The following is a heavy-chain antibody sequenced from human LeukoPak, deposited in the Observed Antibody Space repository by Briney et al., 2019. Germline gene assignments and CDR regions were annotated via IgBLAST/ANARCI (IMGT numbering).Heavy chain of an antibody. V-gene: IGHV4-34*01. Sequence: SETLSLTCAVYGGSFSGYYWSWIREPPGKGLEWIGEINHSGSTNYNPSLKSRVTISVDTSKNQFSLKLSSVTAADTAVYYCARLGPYDYVWGSYLRSRAAFDYWGQGTLVTVSS. J-gene: IGHJ4*02. D-gene: IGHD3-16*02. CDR1: GGSFSGYY. CDR3: ARLGPYDYVWGSYLRSRAAFDY. CDR2: INHSGST.